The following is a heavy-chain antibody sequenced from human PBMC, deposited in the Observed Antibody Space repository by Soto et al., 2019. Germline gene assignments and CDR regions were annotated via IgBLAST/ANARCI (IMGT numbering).Heavy chain of an antibody. J-gene: IGHJ4*02. CDR2: ISGDSSYT. V-gene: IGHV3-11*05. CDR3: ARIYGSWRSPPDC. CDR1: GFTFSDYY. D-gene: IGHD3-10*01. Sequence: QVQLVESGGGLVKPGGSLRLSCAASGFTFSDYYMTWIRQAPGKGLEWVSYISGDSSYTNYADSVKGRFTISRDNAKNSLYLQMNSLRAEDAAVYYGARIYGSWRSPPDCWGQGTVVTVSA.